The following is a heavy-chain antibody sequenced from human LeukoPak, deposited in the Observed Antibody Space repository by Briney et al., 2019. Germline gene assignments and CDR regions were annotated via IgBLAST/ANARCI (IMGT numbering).Heavy chain of an antibody. V-gene: IGHV3-21*01. D-gene: IGHD3-22*01. Sequence: GGSLRLSCAASGFTFSSYSMNWVRQAPGKGLEWVSSISSSSSYIYYADSVKGRFTISRDNAKNSLYLQMNSLRAEDTAVYYCARTYLLYYDSSGYYYFDYWGQGTLVTASS. J-gene: IGHJ4*02. CDR2: ISSSSSYI. CDR3: ARTYLLYYDSSGYYYFDY. CDR1: GFTFSSYS.